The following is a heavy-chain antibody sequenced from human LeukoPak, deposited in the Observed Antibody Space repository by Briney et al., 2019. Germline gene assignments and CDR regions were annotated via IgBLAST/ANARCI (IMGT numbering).Heavy chain of an antibody. D-gene: IGHD1-26*01. J-gene: IGHJ4*02. Sequence: KPGGSLRLSCAASGFTFSSYSMNWVRQAPGKGLEWVSSISSSSSYIYYVDSVKGRFTISRDNAKNSLYLQMNSLRAEDTAVYYCARPSVGANNFYFDYWGQGTLVTVSS. CDR1: GFTFSSYS. CDR2: ISSSSSYI. CDR3: ARPSVGANNFYFDY. V-gene: IGHV3-21*01.